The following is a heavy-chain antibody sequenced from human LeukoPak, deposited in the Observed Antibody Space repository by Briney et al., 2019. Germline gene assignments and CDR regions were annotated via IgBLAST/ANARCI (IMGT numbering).Heavy chain of an antibody. V-gene: IGHV1-2*02. CDR3: ARLDMVRGVIIDY. CDR1: GYTFTGYY. CDR2: INPNSGGT. J-gene: IGHJ4*02. Sequence: GASVKVSCKASGYTFTGYYMHWVRQAPGQGLEWMGWINPNSGGTNYAQKFQGRVTMTRDTSISTAYMELSRLRSDDTAVYYCARLDMVRGVIIDYWGQGTLVTVSS. D-gene: IGHD3-10*01.